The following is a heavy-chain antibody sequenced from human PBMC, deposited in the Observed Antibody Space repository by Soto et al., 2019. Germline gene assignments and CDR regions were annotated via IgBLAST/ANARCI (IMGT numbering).Heavy chain of an antibody. Sequence: GESLKISCNGCGSRFTSYRIASVSHMPGKGLEFMGIIYPGDSDTSYSPTFEGQVTISVDKFINTGDLQGRGLRASDTAIRHCARNGELCSMPNYFVSWRQGALVTASS. V-gene: IGHV5-51*01. CDR3: ARNGELCSMPNYFVS. D-gene: IGHD2-2*01. CDR1: GSRFTSYR. CDR2: IYPGDSDT. J-gene: IGHJ4*02.